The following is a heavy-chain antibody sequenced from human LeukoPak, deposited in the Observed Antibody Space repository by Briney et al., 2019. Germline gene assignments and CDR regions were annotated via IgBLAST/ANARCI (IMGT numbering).Heavy chain of an antibody. CDR1: GFTFSSYS. CDR3: ATGYGIDAFDL. D-gene: IGHD5-12*01. V-gene: IGHV3-21*04. Sequence: GGSLRLSCAASGFTFSSYSMNWVRQAPGKGLEWVSSISSSSSYIYYADSVKGRFTISRDNAKNSLYLQMNSLRADDTAVYYCATGYGIDAFDLWGQGTMVTASS. J-gene: IGHJ3*01. CDR2: ISSSSSYI.